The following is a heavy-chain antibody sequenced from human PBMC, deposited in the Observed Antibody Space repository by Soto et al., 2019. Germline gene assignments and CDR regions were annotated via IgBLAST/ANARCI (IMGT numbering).Heavy chain of an antibody. D-gene: IGHD2-8*02. CDR2: IVVGSGNT. CDR3: AAGLDHLLAPYGMDV. CDR1: GFTFTSSA. J-gene: IGHJ6*02. Sequence: SVKVSCKASGFTFTSSAVQWVRQARGQRLEWIGWIVVGSGNTNYAQKFQERVTITRDMSTSTAYMELSSLRSEDTAVYYCAAGLDHLLAPYGMDVWGQGTTVTVSS. V-gene: IGHV1-58*01.